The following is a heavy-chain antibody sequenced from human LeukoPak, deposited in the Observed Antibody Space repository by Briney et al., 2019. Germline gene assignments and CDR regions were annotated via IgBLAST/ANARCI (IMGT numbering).Heavy chain of an antibody. CDR3: AREKVYYDSSGYYWKSLDY. J-gene: IGHJ4*02. Sequence: SETLSLTCTVSGYSISSGDYWGWIRQPPGKGLEWIGSIYHSGRTYYNPSLKSRVTISVDTSKNQVSLILTSVTAADTAVYYCAREKVYYDSSGYYWKSLDYWGQGTLVTVSS. CDR2: IYHSGRT. D-gene: IGHD3-22*01. V-gene: IGHV4-38-2*02. CDR1: GYSISSGDY.